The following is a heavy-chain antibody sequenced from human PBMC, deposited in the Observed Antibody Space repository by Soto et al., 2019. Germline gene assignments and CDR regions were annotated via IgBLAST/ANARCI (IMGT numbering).Heavy chain of an antibody. CDR2: SSGSGGST. CDR3: AKYGCSSTSCYRGGYYYGMDV. D-gene: IGHD2-2*01. CDR1: GFTFSSYA. Sequence: LSCAASGFTFSSYAMSWVRPAPGKGLEWVSASSGSGGSTYYADSVKGRFTISRDNSKNTLYLQMNSLRAEDTAVYYCAKYGCSSTSCYRGGYYYGMDVWGQGTTVTVSS. J-gene: IGHJ6*02. V-gene: IGHV3-23*01.